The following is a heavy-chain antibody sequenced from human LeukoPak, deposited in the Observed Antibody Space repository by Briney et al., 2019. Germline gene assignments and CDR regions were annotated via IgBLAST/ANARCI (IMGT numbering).Heavy chain of an antibody. Sequence: ASVKVSCKTSGYTFTNYDINWVRQATGQGLEWMGWMNPKSGNTGSAQRFQGRVTMTRDSSISTAYMELISLRSEDTAVYYCARVWGAIDYWGQGTLVTVSS. J-gene: IGHJ4*02. CDR2: MNPKSGNT. V-gene: IGHV1-8*01. CDR1: GYTFTNYD. CDR3: ARVWGAIDY. D-gene: IGHD1-26*01.